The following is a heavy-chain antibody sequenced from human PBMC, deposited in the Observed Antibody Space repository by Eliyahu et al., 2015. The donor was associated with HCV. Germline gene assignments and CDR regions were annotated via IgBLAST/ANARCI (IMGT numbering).Heavy chain of an antibody. CDR3: ARGGGDSTGMGPDY. CDR2: INPFLGIT. V-gene: IGHV1-69*02. Sequence: QVHLVQSGAEVKKPGSSVXVSCKXSGGIFRXYTINWVRQAPGQGLEWMGRINPFLGITYYTQKFQGRLTITADKSTSTTYMELTSLRSEDTAVFYCARGGGDSTGMGPDYWGQGTLVSVSS. J-gene: IGHJ4*02. CDR1: GGIFRXYT. D-gene: IGHD2-8*02.